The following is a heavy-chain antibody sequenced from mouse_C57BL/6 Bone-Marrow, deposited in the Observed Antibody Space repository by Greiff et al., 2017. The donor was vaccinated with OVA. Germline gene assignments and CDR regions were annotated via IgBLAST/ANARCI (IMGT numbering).Heavy chain of an antibody. CDR3: TRGYSNYYAMDY. D-gene: IGHD2-5*01. V-gene: IGHV1-15*01. Sequence: VQLQESGAELVRPGASVTLSCKASGYTFTDYEMHWVKQTPVHGLEWIGAIDPETGGTAYNQKFKGKAILTADKSSSTAYMELRSLTSEDSAVYDCTRGYSNYYAMDYWGRGTSVTVSS. CDR1: GYTFTDYE. J-gene: IGHJ4*01. CDR2: IDPETGGT.